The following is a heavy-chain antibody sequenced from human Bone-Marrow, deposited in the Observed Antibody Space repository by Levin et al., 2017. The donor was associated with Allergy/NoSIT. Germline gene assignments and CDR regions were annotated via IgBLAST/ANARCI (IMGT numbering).Heavy chain of an antibody. J-gene: IGHJ4*02. CDR1: GITFSNAW. D-gene: IGHD6-13*01. Sequence: GESLKISCAASGITFSNAWMSWARQAPGTGLEWVGRIKSKTDGGTTEYAAPVKGRFTISRDDSKNTLYLQMNSLKTEDTAVYFCTTYSSSWYYFDYWGQGTLVTVSS. CDR3: TTYSSSWYYFDY. V-gene: IGHV3-15*01. CDR2: IKSKTDGGTT.